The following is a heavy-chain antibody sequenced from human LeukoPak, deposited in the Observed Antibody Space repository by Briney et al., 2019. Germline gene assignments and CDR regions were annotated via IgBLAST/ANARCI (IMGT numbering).Heavy chain of an antibody. CDR3: ARARGFSYGYHYFDY. Sequence: TGGSLRLSCAASGFTFSSYAMSWVRQAPGKGLEWVSAISSGGFTPFYADSVKGRFTISRDNPKNTLYLQVNSLRAEDTAVYYCARARGFSYGYHYFDYWGQGILVTVSS. V-gene: IGHV3-23*01. D-gene: IGHD5-18*01. J-gene: IGHJ4*02. CDR2: ISSGGFTP. CDR1: GFTFSSYA.